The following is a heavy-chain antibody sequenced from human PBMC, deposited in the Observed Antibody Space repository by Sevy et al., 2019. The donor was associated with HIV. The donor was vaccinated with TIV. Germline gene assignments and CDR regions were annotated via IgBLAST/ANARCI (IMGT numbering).Heavy chain of an antibody. CDR2: MSPNSGNT. V-gene: IGHV1-8*01. D-gene: IGHD2-2*01. CDR3: ARFLSTSYYYYYAMDV. J-gene: IGHJ6*02. CDR1: GYTFTSYD. Sequence: ASVKVSCRASGYTFTSYDINWVRQATGQGLEWMGWMSPNSGNTGYAQKFQGRVTMTRNTSISTAYMELSSLRSEDTAVYYCARFLSTSYYYYYAMDVSGQRTTVTVSS.